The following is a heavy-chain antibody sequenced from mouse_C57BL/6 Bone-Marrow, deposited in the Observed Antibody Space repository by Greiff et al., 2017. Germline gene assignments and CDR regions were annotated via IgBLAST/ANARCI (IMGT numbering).Heavy chain of an antibody. CDR3: APRDSSYWYFDV. Sequence: VQLQQSGPELVKPGASVKISCKASGYTFTDYYMNWVKQSHGKSLEWIGDINPNNGGTSYNQKFKGKATLTVDKSSSTAYMELRSLTSEDSAVYYCAPRDSSYWYFDVWGTGTTVTVSS. V-gene: IGHV1-26*01. CDR1: GYTFTDYY. J-gene: IGHJ1*03. CDR2: INPNNGGT.